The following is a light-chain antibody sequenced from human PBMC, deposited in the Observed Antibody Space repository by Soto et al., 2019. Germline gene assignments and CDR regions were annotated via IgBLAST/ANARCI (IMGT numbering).Light chain of an antibody. CDR1: QSVSSNH. V-gene: IGKV3-20*01. J-gene: IGKJ1*01. CDR2: DAS. CDR3: QQYGSSPGT. Sequence: EIVLTQSPGTLSLSPGERATLSCSASQSVSSNHLAWYQQKLGQAPRLLIYDASSRATGIPDRFSGSGSGTDFTLTISRLEPEDFAVYYCQQYGSSPGTFGQGTKVDTK.